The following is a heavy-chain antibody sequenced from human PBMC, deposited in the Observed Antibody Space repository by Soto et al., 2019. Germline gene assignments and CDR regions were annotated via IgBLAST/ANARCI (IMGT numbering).Heavy chain of an antibody. CDR3: VKDESINWYSGHFRH. V-gene: IGHV3-9*01. D-gene: IGHD6-13*01. Sequence: GGSLRLSCAAFGFNFDYYAMHLVRPVPGKGLEWVSGINWNSGSIGYGDSVKGRFAISRDNAKNSLHLQMNSLSAEDTAFYYCVKDESINWYSGHFRHWGQGNLVTVSS. CDR1: GFNFDYYA. J-gene: IGHJ1*01. CDR2: INWNSGSI.